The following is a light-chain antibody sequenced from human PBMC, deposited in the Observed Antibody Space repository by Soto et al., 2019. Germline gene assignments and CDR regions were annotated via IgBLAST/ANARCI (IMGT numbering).Light chain of an antibody. CDR3: GAWDHSLNVGV. V-gene: IGLV1-51*01. J-gene: IGLJ3*02. Sequence: QSVLTQPPSVSAAPGQKVIISCSGSSSNVGSNYVSWYQQLPGKAPKLLIYDKNERPSGISDRFSASKSGTSATLGITGLQTGDEADYYCGAWDHSLNVGVFGGGTKVPS. CDR1: SSNVGSNY. CDR2: DKN.